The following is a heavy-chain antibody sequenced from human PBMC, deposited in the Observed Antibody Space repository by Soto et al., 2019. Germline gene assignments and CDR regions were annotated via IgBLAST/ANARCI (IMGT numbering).Heavy chain of an antibody. V-gene: IGHV3-23*01. Sequence: EVQLLESGGGLVQPGGSLRLACAASGFSFSSYAMVWVRQAPGKGLEWVSVISARGGSSYFADSVKGRFTISRDNSMNVLSPQITTPRADATATYFCARGANEYSAEVDPWGQRTPV. J-gene: IGHJ5*02. D-gene: IGHD5-12*01. CDR3: ARGANEYSAEVDP. CDR2: ISARGGSS. CDR1: GFSFSSYA.